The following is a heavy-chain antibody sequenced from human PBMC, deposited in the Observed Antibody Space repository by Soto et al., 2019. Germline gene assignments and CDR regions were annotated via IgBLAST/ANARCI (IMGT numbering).Heavy chain of an antibody. J-gene: IGHJ4*02. CDR2: IYYSGST. Sequence: QVQLQESGPGLVKPSQTLSLTCTVSGGSISSGGYYWSWIRQHPGKGLEWIGYIYYSGSTYYNPTIKSRGTISVDSSKNQFSLKLSSGTAADKAVYYCALRLGDPGRLYFDYWGQGTLVTVSS. V-gene: IGHV4-31*03. CDR3: ALRLGDPGRLYFDY. D-gene: IGHD3-16*01. CDR1: GGSISSGGYY.